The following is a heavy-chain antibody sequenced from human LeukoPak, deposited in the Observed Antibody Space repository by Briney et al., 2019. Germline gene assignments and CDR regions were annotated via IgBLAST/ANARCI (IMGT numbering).Heavy chain of an antibody. CDR3: AKERRRVDTEMVRSYYFEN. J-gene: IGHJ4*02. Sequence: GGSLRLSCVGSGFSFSSSAMSWVRQTPGKGLGWVSSITGNGATTSYSDSVKGRFTISRDNSKSTLSLQMSSLRVEDTAVYFCAKERRRVDTEMVRSYYFENWGQGTLVTVSS. V-gene: IGHV3-23*01. CDR1: GFSFSSSA. CDR2: ITGNGATT. D-gene: IGHD5-18*01.